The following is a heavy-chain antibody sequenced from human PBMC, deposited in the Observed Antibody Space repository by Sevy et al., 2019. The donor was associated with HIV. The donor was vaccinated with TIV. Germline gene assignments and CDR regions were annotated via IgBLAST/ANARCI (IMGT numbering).Heavy chain of an antibody. CDR3: ARGRPSGYYYGMDV. CDR1: GFTFSSYA. D-gene: IGHD3-10*01. Sequence: GGSLRLSCAASGFTFSSYAMHWVRQAPGNGLEWVAVISYDGSNKYYADSVKGRFTISRDNSKNTLYLQMNSLRAEDTAVYYCARGRPSGYYYGMDVWGQGTTVTVSS. J-gene: IGHJ6*02. V-gene: IGHV3-30-3*01. CDR2: ISYDGSNK.